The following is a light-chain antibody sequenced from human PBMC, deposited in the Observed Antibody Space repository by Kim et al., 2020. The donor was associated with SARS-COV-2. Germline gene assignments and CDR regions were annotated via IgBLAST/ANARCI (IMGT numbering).Light chain of an antibody. Sequence: QSVLTQPPSASGTPGQRVTISCSGSSSNIGSNYVYWYQQLPGTAPKLLIYRNNQRPSGVPDRFSCSKSGTSASLAISGLRSEDEADYYCAAWDDSLSGVVFGGGTQLTVL. CDR2: RNN. J-gene: IGLJ2*01. CDR3: AAWDDSLSGVV. CDR1: SSNIGSNY. V-gene: IGLV1-47*01.